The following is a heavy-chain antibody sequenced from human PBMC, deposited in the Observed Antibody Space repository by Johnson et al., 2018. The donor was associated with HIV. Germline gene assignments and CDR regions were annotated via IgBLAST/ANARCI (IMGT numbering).Heavy chain of an antibody. CDR3: ARDGGIAATDAFDI. J-gene: IGHJ3*02. CDR2: ISYDGSNI. D-gene: IGHD6-13*01. V-gene: IGHV3-30-3*01. Sequence: QVQLVESGGGLVQPGGSLRLSCAASGFTLSDSALHWVRQAPGKGLEWVAVISYDGSNILYADSVKGRFTISRDNSKNTLYLQMNSLRAEDTAVYYCARDGGIAATDAFDIWGQGTMVTVSS. CDR1: GFTLSDSA.